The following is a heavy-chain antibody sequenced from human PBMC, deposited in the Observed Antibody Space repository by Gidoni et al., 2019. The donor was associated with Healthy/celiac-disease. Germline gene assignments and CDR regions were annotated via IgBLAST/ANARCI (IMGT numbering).Heavy chain of an antibody. V-gene: IGHV3-9*01. CDR3: AKGTVTRGDDYYYGMDV. J-gene: IGHJ6*02. CDR1: GFTFDAYA. D-gene: IGHD4-4*01. Sequence: EVQLVESGGGLVQPGRSLRLSCAASGFTFDAYAMHWVRQAPGKCLEWVSGISWNSGSIGYADSVKGRFTISRDNVKNSLYLQMNSLRAEDTALYYCAKGTVTRGDDYYYGMDVWGQGTTVTVSS. CDR2: ISWNSGSI.